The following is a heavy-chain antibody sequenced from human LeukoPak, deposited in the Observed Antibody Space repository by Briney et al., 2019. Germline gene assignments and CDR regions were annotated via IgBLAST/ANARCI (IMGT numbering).Heavy chain of an antibody. V-gene: IGHV3-21*01. CDR2: ISSSYSYI. J-gene: IGHJ4*02. CDR1: GFTFSSYS. Sequence: GSLTLSCAASGFTFSSYSMNWVRQAPGKGLEWVSSISSSYSYIYYADSVKGRFTISRDNAKNSLYLQMNSLRAEDTAVYYCASGRSAGATTSADYWGQGTLVTVSS. D-gene: IGHD1-26*01. CDR3: ASGRSAGATTSADY.